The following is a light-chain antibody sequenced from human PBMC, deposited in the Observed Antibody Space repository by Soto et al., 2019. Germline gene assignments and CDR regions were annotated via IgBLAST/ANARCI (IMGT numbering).Light chain of an antibody. V-gene: IGLV1-36*01. CDR1: TSNIGNNA. Sequence: QLVLTQPPSVSEAPRQRVTISCSGSTSNIGNNAVSWYQQFPGKAPTLIIYFDDLLPSGVSDRFSGSKSGTSASLAISGLQSEDEADYYCAAWDDSLDGVVFGGGTKLTVL. CDR2: FDD. CDR3: AAWDDSLDGVV. J-gene: IGLJ2*01.